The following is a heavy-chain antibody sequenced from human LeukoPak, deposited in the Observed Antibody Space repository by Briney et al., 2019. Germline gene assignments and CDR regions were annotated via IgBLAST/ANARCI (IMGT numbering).Heavy chain of an antibody. Sequence: GGSLRLSCAASGFTFSSYSMNWVRQAPGKGLEWVSSISSSSSYIYYADSVKGRFTISRDNSKNTLYLQMNSLRAEDTAVYYCARSKGSSWQNWFDPWGQGTLVTVSS. CDR1: GFTFSSYS. D-gene: IGHD6-13*01. CDR2: ISSSSSYI. CDR3: ARSKGSSWQNWFDP. J-gene: IGHJ5*02. V-gene: IGHV3-21*01.